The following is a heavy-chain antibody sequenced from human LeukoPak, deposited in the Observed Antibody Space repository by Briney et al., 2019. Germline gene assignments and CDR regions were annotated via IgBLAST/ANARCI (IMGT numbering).Heavy chain of an antibody. Sequence: GGSLRLSCAASGFTFSSYSMNWVRQAPGKGLEWVSSISSSSSYIYYADSVKGRFTISRDNSKNTLYLQMNSLRAEDTAVYYCARDSSQGYDYWGQGTLVTVSS. V-gene: IGHV3-21*04. D-gene: IGHD6-13*01. CDR2: ISSSSSYI. J-gene: IGHJ4*02. CDR1: GFTFSSYS. CDR3: ARDSSQGYDY.